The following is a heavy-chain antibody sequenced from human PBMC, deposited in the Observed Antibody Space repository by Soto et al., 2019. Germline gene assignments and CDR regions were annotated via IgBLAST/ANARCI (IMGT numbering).Heavy chain of an antibody. J-gene: IGHJ4*02. V-gene: IGHV1-46*01. CDR1: GYTFTSYY. D-gene: IGHD2-15*01. CDR2: INPSGGST. Sequence: QVQLVQSGAEVKKPGASVKGSCKASGYTFTSYYMHWVRQAPGQGLEWMGIINPSGGSTSYAQKFQGRVTMTRDTSTSTVYMELSSLRSEDTAVYYCALGHRVVDYFDYWGQGTLVTVSS. CDR3: ALGHRVVDYFDY.